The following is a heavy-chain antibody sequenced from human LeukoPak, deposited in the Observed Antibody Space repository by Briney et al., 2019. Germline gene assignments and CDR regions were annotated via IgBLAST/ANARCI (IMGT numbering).Heavy chain of an antibody. Sequence: PGGSLRLSCATSGFYWMHWVRQAPGKGLVWVSRINSDGSSTTYADSVKGRFTFSRDNAKNSLYLQMNSLRAEDTAVYYCAREPAYGDYAEGDAFDIWGQGTMVTVSS. CDR3: AREPAYGDYAEGDAFDI. CDR1: GFYW. CDR2: INSDGSST. V-gene: IGHV3-74*01. J-gene: IGHJ3*02. D-gene: IGHD4-17*01.